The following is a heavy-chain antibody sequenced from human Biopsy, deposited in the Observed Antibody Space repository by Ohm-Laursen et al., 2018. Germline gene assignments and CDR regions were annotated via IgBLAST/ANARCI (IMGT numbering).Heavy chain of an antibody. D-gene: IGHD5-18*01. CDR3: ARDPRDTALGIFDY. CDR1: RFTLNKHG. J-gene: IGHJ4*02. V-gene: IGHV3-33*01. CDR2: IWFDGTNK. Sequence: SLRLSCAASRFTLNKHGMHWVRQAPGKGLEWVAVIWFDGTNKHYADSVKGRFTISRDNSKNMLYLQMNTLRDADTAVYYCARDPRDTALGIFDYWGLGTLVTVSS.